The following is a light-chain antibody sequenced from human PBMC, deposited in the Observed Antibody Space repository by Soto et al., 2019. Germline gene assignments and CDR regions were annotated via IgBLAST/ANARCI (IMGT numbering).Light chain of an antibody. CDR1: GSDIGAYTY. V-gene: IGLV2-8*01. CDR3: GVWDSSLTTYV. Sequence: QSALTQPPSASGSPGQSVTISCTGTGSDIGAYTYVSWYQHHPGTAPKLIIYEVTKRPSGVPDRFSGSKSGNTASLTVSGLQTEDEADYYCGVWDSSLTTYVFGPGTKVTVL. J-gene: IGLJ1*01. CDR2: EVT.